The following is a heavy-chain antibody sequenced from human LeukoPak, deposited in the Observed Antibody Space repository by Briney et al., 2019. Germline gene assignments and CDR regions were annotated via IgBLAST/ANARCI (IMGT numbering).Heavy chain of an antibody. V-gene: IGHV1-2*02. Sequence: GASVKVSCKASGYSFTGYYMHWARQAPGQGLEWMGWINPNSGHTNYAQKFQGRVTMTRDTSISTAYMELSRLRSDDTAVYYCARDLNYFGSGSYPYFFDYRGQGTLVTVSS. J-gene: IGHJ4*02. D-gene: IGHD3-10*01. CDR1: GYSFTGYY. CDR3: ARDLNYFGSGSYPYFFDY. CDR2: INPNSGHT.